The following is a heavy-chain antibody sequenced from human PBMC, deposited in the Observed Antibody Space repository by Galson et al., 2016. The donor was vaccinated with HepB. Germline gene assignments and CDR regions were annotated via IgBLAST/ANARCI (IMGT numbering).Heavy chain of an antibody. CDR2: IKQDGSEK. CDR3: SSAAYHYGSNGYYFAY. J-gene: IGHJ4*02. D-gene: IGHD3-22*01. CDR1: GFTFSDYW. Sequence: SLRLSCAASGFTFSDYWVAWVRQTPGEGLEWVANIKQDGSEKYYVDSVKGRFTISRDNAKNSLYLQMNSLGPEDTAVYYCSSAAYHYGSNGYYFAYWGQGTLVTVSS. V-gene: IGHV3-7*05.